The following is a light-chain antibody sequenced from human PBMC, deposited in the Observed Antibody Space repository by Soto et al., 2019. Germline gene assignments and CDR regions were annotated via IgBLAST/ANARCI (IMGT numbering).Light chain of an antibody. CDR2: FAS. J-gene: IGKJ1*01. CDR3: QQSYNIPRAT. V-gene: IGKV3-15*01. Sequence: VMTQSPATLSVSPGERAALSCRASQSVSTNLAWYQQKPGQPPRLLIYFASTRATAVPARFTAGGSGTEFTLTISSLQSDDFATYFCQQSYNIPRATFGQGTKVDIK. CDR1: QSVSTN.